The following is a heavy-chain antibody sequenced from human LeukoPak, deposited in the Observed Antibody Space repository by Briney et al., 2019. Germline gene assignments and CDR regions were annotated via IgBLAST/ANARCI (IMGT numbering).Heavy chain of an antibody. V-gene: IGHV3-66*01. CDR3: ARGGHYDSRGWFDP. D-gene: IGHD3-22*01. J-gene: IGHJ5*02. CDR2: IYRGGST. Sequence: GSLRLSCAASGFTVSNNYMAWVRQAPGKGLEWVSVIYRGGSTFYADSVKGRFTISRDNSKNTLYLQMNSLRAEDTAVYYCARGGHYDSRGWFDPWGQGTLVTVSS. CDR1: GFTVSNNY.